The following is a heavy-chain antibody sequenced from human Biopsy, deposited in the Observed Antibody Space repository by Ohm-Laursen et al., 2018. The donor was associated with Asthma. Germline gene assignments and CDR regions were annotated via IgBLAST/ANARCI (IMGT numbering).Heavy chain of an antibody. D-gene: IGHD6-13*01. CDR2: INPNSGGT. CDR3: ARGQKSAGDRWFDP. J-gene: IGHJ5*02. CDR1: GYTFIGCH. Sequence: SSVKVSCNASGYTFIGCHIHWMRQAPGQGLEWMGRINPNSGGTNYAQKFQGRVTMTRDTSISTAYMEVSRLRSDDTSVYYCARGQKSAGDRWFDPWGQGTLVTVSS. V-gene: IGHV1-2*06.